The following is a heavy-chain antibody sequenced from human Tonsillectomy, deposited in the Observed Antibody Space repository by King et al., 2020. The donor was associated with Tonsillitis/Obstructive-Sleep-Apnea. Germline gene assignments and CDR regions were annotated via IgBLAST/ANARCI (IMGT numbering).Heavy chain of an antibody. CDR2: ISGHNGNT. Sequence: QLVQSGAEVKKPGASVKVSCKASGYTFTTYGISWVRQAPGQGLEWMGWISGHNGNTNYARKLKGRVTMTTDTSTNTAYMELRSLRSDDTAVYYCARDPAWGCSGGRCYFGHWGQGTLVTVSS. CDR1: GYTFTTYG. J-gene: IGHJ4*02. V-gene: IGHV1-18*01. CDR3: ARDPAWGCSGGRCYFGH. D-gene: IGHD2-15*01.